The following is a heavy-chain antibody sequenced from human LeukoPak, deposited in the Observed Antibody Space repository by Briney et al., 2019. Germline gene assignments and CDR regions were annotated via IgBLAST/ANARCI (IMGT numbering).Heavy chain of an antibody. V-gene: IGHV3-74*01. CDR1: GFTFSSYE. D-gene: IGHD7-27*01. Sequence: PGRSLRLSCAASGFTFSSYEMNWVRQAPGKGLVWVSRINTDGSGTSYADSIMGRFTISRDNAKNTLYLQMNSLRAEDTAIYYCATDYWGSLNYWGQGTLVTVSS. J-gene: IGHJ4*02. CDR3: ATDYWGSLNY. CDR2: INTDGSGT.